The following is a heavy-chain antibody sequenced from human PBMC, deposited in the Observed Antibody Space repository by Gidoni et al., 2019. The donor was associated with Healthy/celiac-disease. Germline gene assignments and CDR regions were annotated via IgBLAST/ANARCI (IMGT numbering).Heavy chain of an antibody. D-gene: IGHD2-2*01. CDR2: MNPNSGNT. J-gene: IGHJ2*01. CDR3: ARERGGYCSSTSCSYWYFDL. V-gene: IGHV1-8*01. CDR1: GYTFTSYD. Sequence: QVQLVQSGAEVKKPGASVKVSCKASGYTFTSYDINWVRQATGQGLEWMGWMNPNSGNTGYAQKFQGRVTMTRNTSISTAYMELSSLRSEDTAVYYCARERGGYCSSTSCSYWYFDLWGRGTLVTVSS.